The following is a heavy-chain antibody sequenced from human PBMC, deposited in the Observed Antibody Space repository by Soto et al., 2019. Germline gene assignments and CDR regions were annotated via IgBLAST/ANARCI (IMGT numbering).Heavy chain of an antibody. Sequence: QVQLQESGPGLVKPSQTLSLTCTVSGGPVINGDSYLNWIRQHPEKGLEWMGYINYRGTTNYNAALKSRILISVDTSKNQFSLRLTFVTAADTAVYYCARDAPGESPYWGQGTLVTVSS. D-gene: IGHD2-2*01. V-gene: IGHV4-31*03. J-gene: IGHJ4*02. CDR1: GGPVINGDSY. CDR3: ARDAPGESPY. CDR2: INYRGTT.